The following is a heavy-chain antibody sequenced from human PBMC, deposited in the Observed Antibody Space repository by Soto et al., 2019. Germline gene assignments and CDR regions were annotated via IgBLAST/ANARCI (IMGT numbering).Heavy chain of an antibody. CDR3: AKSSRYCSGGGCFYYFDY. J-gene: IGHJ4*02. CDR1: GFTFGSYA. D-gene: IGHD2-15*01. CDR2: IGGNGVTT. Sequence: EVQLLESGGGLVQPGGSLRLSCAASGFTFGSYAWSWVRQAPGKGLDWVSTIGGNGVTTFYADSVQGRFTISRDVSKNTVFLQMSSLRAEDTAVYYCAKSSRYCSGGGCFYYFDYWGQGTLVTVSS. V-gene: IGHV3-23*01.